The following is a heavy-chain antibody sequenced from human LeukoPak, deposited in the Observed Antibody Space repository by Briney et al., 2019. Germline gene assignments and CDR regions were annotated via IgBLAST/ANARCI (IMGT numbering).Heavy chain of an antibody. CDR2: IYYSGST. CDR3: ARVSDSSGYYYGREYYFDY. V-gene: IGHV4-59*01. CDR1: GGSSSSYY. Sequence: PSETLSLTCTVSGGSSSSYYWSWIRQPPGKGLEWIGYIYYSGSTNYNPSLKSRVTISVDTSKNQFSLKLSSVTAADTAVYYCARVSDSSGYYYGREYYFDYWGQGTLVTVSS. D-gene: IGHD3-22*01. J-gene: IGHJ4*02.